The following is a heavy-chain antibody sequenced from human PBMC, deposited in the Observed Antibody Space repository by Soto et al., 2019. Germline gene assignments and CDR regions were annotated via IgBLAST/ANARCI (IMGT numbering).Heavy chain of an antibody. Sequence: QVHLVQSGAELKKPGASVKVSCKGSGYAFTTYGITWVRQAPGQGLEWMGWISAHNGNTNYAQKLQGRVTVTRDTSTSTAYMELRSLRSDDTAVYYCERGRYGDYWGQGALVTVSS. D-gene: IGHD1-1*01. CDR2: ISAHNGNT. J-gene: IGHJ4*02. V-gene: IGHV1-18*01. CDR1: GYAFTTYG. CDR3: ERGRYGDY.